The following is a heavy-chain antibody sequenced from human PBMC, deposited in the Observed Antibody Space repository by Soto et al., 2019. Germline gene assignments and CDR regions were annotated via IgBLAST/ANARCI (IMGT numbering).Heavy chain of an antibody. CDR3: AKAIRFLDMALDN. CDR2: SSGSGDVI. CDR1: GFTFSSYA. Sequence: EVHLLESGGNLVQPGGSLRLSCAASGFTFSSYAMSWVRQAPGKGPEWVSSSSGSGDVIHYADSVKGRLTISRDNSKNTLWLQMNSLRAEDAAVYYCAKAIRFLDMALDNWGQGALVTVSP. V-gene: IGHV3-23*01. J-gene: IGHJ4*02. D-gene: IGHD3-9*01.